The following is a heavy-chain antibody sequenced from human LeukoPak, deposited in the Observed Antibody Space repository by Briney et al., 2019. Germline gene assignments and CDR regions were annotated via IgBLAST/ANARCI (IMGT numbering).Heavy chain of an antibody. CDR1: GFTFSSFG. CDR2: TSHDGRDN. Sequence: PGGSLRLSCAASGFTFSSFGMHWVRQAPGKGLEWVAVTSHDGRDNYCADSVKGRFDVSRDNSKNTLYLQMDGLSAEETAMYYCTKDGNYYGSGRYDGMDVWGQGATVIVSS. CDR3: TKDGNYYGSGRYDGMDV. V-gene: IGHV3-30*18. J-gene: IGHJ6*02. D-gene: IGHD3-10*01.